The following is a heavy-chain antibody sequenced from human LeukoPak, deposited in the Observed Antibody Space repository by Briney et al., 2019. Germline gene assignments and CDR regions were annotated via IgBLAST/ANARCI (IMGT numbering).Heavy chain of an antibody. CDR1: GFTFDTYW. J-gene: IGHJ4*02. V-gene: IGHV3-7*01. D-gene: IGHD3-16*01. Sequence: GGSLRFSCVASGFTFDTYWMSWVRQAPGKGLDWVAHIKEDGTRKYYVDSVRGRFTISRDNAKNSLFLQMNSLRVEDTAVFYCVAWGSLVVWGQGTLVTVSS. CDR2: IKEDGTRK. CDR3: VAWGSLVV.